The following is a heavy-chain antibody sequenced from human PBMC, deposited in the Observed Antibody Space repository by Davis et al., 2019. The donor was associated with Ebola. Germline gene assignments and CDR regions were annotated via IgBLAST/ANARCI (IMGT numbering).Heavy chain of an antibody. D-gene: IGHD3-22*01. Sequence: PGGSLRLSCAASGFTFSGHWMGWVRQAPGKGLEWMANIKQDGSEKNYVDSVKGRFTISRDNAKNSMYLQMSSLRAEDTAVYFCGRWFYDSGGYTLDSWGQGSLVTVSS. CDR2: IKQDGSEK. V-gene: IGHV3-7*01. J-gene: IGHJ4*02. CDR1: GFTFSGHW. CDR3: GRWFYDSGGYTLDS.